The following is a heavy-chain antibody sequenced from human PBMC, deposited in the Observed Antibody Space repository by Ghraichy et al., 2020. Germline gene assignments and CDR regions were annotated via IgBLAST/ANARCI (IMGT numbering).Heavy chain of an antibody. V-gene: IGHV3-49*04. J-gene: IGHJ4*02. CDR3: TRGGGHSYGLFKY. CDR2: IRSKAYGGTT. CDR1: GFPFGDYA. D-gene: IGHD5-18*01. Sequence: GESLNISCTASGFPFGDYAMSWVRQAPGKGLEWVGFIRSKAYGGTTEYAASVKGRFTISRDDSKSIAYLQMNSLKTEDTAVYYCTRGGGHSYGLFKYWGQGTLVTVSS.